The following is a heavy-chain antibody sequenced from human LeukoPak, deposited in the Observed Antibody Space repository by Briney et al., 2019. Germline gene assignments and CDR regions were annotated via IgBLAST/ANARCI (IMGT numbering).Heavy chain of an antibody. Sequence: SETLSLTCTVSGVSITSFYWSWIRQPPGKGLEWIGYISFSGSTNYNPFLKSRVTVSLDTTKNQVSLKLSSVSAADTAVYYCASTGYCIGGSCYSNYFDHWGQGTLVTVSS. CDR1: GVSITSFY. CDR3: ASTGYCIGGSCYSNYFDH. J-gene: IGHJ4*02. CDR2: ISFSGST. V-gene: IGHV4-59*08. D-gene: IGHD2-15*01.